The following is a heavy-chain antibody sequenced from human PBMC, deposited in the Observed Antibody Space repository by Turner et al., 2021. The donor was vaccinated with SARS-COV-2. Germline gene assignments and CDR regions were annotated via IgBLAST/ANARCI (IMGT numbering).Heavy chain of an antibody. V-gene: IGHV4-59*01. Sequence: QVLLQASGPGLVKPSETLSRTCTVSGASIRSYYWAWIRQPPGKRLDWTGDIYYRGGTHHNPPLKRRVTISSDTSMHQFFLKLTCVSAADPAVYFCARELTNKWFDPWGQGTLVTVSS. CDR1: GASIRSYY. CDR3: ARELTNKWFDP. D-gene: IGHD3-10*01. CDR2: IYYRGGT. J-gene: IGHJ5*02.